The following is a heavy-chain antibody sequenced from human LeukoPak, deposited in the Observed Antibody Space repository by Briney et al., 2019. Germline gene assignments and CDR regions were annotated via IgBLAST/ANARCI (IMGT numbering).Heavy chain of an antibody. CDR1: GGSISSYY. Sequence: SETLSLTCTVSGGSISSYYWSWIRQPPGKGLEWIGYIYYNGHSNYNPSLKSRVTISLDTSKNQFSLKLNSVTAADTAVYYCARRGSGLGWFDPWGQGTLVTVSS. CDR3: ARRGSGLGWFDP. J-gene: IGHJ5*02. D-gene: IGHD2-15*01. CDR2: IYYNGHS. V-gene: IGHV4-59*08.